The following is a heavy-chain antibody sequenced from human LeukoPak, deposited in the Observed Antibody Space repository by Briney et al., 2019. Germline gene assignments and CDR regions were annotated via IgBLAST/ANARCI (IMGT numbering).Heavy chain of an antibody. CDR3: ASTICISTSCYPGVVDY. V-gene: IGHV4-61*02. CDR2: IYSSGST. CDR1: GGLISSGSYY. J-gene: IGHJ4*02. D-gene: IGHD2-2*01. Sequence: PSETLSLTCTVSGGLISSGSYYWSWIRQPAGKGLEWIGRIYSSGSTNYNPALRSRLTISVDTSKNQFSLKLSSVIAADTAVYYCASTICISTSCYPGVVDYWGQGTLVTVSS.